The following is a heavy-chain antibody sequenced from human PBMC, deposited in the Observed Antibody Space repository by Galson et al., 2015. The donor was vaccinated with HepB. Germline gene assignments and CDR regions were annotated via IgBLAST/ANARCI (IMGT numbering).Heavy chain of an antibody. D-gene: IGHD3-22*01. CDR2: ISSSSSTI. CDR3: ARSHYYDSSGYCDY. CDR1: GFTFSSYS. V-gene: IGHV3-48*01. Sequence: SLRLSCAASGFTFSSYSMNWVRQAPGKGLEWVSYISSSSSTIYYADSVKGRFTISRDNAKNSLYLQMNSLRAEDTAVYYCARSHYYDSSGYCDYWGQGTLVTVSS. J-gene: IGHJ4*02.